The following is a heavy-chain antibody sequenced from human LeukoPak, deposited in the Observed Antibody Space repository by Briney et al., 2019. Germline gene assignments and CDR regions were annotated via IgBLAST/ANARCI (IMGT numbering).Heavy chain of an antibody. J-gene: IGHJ4*02. CDR1: GFSISDYY. D-gene: IGHD2-2*01. Sequence: GGSLRLSCAASGFSISDYYMGWIRQSPGKGLEWLSYISGGSEYISYADSVKGRFTIFGDNSKNTLYLQMSSLRAEDTAVYFYAKEHLAAAIYYFDYWGQGTLVTVSS. CDR3: AKEHLAAAIYYFDY. CDR2: ISGGSEYI. V-gene: IGHV3-11*05.